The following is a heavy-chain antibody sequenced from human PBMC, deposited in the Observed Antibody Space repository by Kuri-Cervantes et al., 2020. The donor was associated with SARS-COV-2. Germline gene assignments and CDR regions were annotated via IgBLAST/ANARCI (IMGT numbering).Heavy chain of an antibody. Sequence: GSLRLSCTVSGGSISSYYWSWIRQPPGKGLEWIGYIYYSGSTNYNPSLKSRVTISVDTSKNQFSLKLSSVTAADTVVYYCARGRMDYDYVWGSYRWYFDLWGRGTLVTVSS. J-gene: IGHJ2*01. D-gene: IGHD3-16*02. V-gene: IGHV4-59*12. CDR1: GGSISSYY. CDR3: ARGRMDYDYVWGSYRWYFDL. CDR2: IYYSGST.